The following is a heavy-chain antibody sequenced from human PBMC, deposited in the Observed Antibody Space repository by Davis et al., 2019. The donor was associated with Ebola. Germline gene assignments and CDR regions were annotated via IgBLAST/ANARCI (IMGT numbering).Heavy chain of an antibody. CDR1: GFTFSSYN. J-gene: IGHJ6*02. V-gene: IGHV3-21*01. Sequence: GESLKISCAASGFTFSSYNLNWVRQAPGKGLEWVSSISSSGSYIYYADSVKGRFTISRDNAKNSLYLQMNSLRAEDTAVYYCARVREYGMDVWGQGTTVTVSS. CDR2: ISSSGSYI. CDR3: ARVREYGMDV.